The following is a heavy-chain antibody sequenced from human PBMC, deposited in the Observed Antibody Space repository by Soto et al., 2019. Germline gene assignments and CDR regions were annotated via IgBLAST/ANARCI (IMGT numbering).Heavy chain of an antibody. CDR1: GYTFSNYL. CDR2: INAGNGHT. Sequence: QVQLVQSGAEVKKPGASVKVSCKASGYTFSNYLLHWVRQAPGQGLEWMGWINAGNGHTKYSQKFQGRVTFTRDTSATTAYIELSSLRSEDTAVYYCASPSYGSGSYYWGQGTLVTPSS. D-gene: IGHD3-10*01. J-gene: IGHJ4*02. V-gene: IGHV1-3*01. CDR3: ASPSYGSGSYY.